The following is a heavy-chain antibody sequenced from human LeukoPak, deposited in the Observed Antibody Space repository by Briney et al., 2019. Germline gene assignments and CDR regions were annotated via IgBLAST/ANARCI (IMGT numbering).Heavy chain of an antibody. D-gene: IGHD2-15*01. CDR2: ISSSSTYI. CDR3: ARAGYCSGGNCYLDY. CDR1: GFTFNTYT. Sequence: GGSLRLSCAASGFTFNTYTMNWVRQAPGKGLEWVSYISSSSTYIYYADSVTGRFTISRDNAKNSLFLQMNSLRAEDTAVYYCARAGYCSGGNCYLDYWGQGTLVTVSS. J-gene: IGHJ4*03. V-gene: IGHV3-21*05.